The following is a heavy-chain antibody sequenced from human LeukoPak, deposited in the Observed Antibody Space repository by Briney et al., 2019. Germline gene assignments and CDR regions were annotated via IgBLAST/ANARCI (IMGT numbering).Heavy chain of an antibody. CDR2: IKSQTDGGTT. J-gene: IGHJ4*02. V-gene: IGHV3-15*01. D-gene: IGHD5-18*01. Sequence: PGGSLRLSCKGSGFTFINACMSWVRLAPGKGLEWVGHIKSQTDGGTTDYAAPVKGRFTISRDDSKNTLYLQLNSLKTEDTAVYYCTTGTWIQLWLADYWGQGTLVTVSS. CDR1: GFTFINAC. CDR3: TTGTWIQLWLADY.